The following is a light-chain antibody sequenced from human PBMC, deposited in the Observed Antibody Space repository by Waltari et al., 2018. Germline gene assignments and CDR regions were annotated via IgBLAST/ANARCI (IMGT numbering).Light chain of an antibody. CDR1: QRVSSNF. CDR2: GAS. J-gene: IGKJ4*01. V-gene: IGKV3-20*01. Sequence: EIVLTQSPGTLSLSPGERATLSCRASQRVSSNFLAWYLQKPGQAPRLLIYGASRGAVGIPDRFSGSGSGTDFTLTISRLEPEDFAVYYCQQYGSSPLTFGGGTKVEIK. CDR3: QQYGSSPLT.